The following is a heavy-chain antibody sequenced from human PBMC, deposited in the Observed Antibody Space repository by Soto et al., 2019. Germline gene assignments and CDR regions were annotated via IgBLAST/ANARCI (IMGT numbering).Heavy chain of an antibody. V-gene: IGHV4-59*08. CDR3: ASRYYDSSGYYYNY. CDR1: GGSISSYY. J-gene: IGHJ4*02. Sequence: SETLSLTCTVSGGSISSYYWSWIRQPPGKGLEWIGYIYYSGSTNYNPSLKSRVTISVDTSKNQFSLKLNSMTAADTAVYYCASRYYDSSGYYYNYWGQGTLVTVSS. CDR2: IYYSGST. D-gene: IGHD3-22*01.